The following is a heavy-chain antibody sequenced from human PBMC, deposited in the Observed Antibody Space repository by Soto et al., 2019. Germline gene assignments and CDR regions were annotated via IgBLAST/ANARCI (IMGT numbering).Heavy chain of an antibody. CDR2: IRSETYGGTP. CDR3: TRYYYASSGYYVY. Sequence: PGGSLRLSCTGSGFNFGNYAMSWVRQAPGKGPEWVGFIRSETYGGTPDYAASLRGRFIISRDDSKSIAYLEINSLQTDDTAVYYCTRYYYASSGYYVYWGQGTLVTVSS. V-gene: IGHV3-49*04. J-gene: IGHJ4*02. CDR1: GFNFGNYA. D-gene: IGHD3-22*01.